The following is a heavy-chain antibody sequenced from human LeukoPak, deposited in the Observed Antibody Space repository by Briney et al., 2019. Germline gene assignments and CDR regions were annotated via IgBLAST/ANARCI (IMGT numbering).Heavy chain of an antibody. Sequence: SETLSLTCTVSGGSISSYYRSWIRQAAGKGLEWIGRIYTSGSTNYNPSLKSRVTMSVDTSKNQFSLKLSSVTAADTAVYYCARDRELVTMVRGVADYYYYMDVWGKGATVTVSS. V-gene: IGHV4-4*07. D-gene: IGHD3-10*01. CDR3: ARDRELVTMVRGVADYYYYMDV. J-gene: IGHJ6*03. CDR2: IYTSGST. CDR1: GGSISSYY.